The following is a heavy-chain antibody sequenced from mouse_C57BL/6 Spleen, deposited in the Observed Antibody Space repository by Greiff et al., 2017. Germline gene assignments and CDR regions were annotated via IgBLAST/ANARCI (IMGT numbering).Heavy chain of an antibody. CDR3: ARGNGYWYFDV. V-gene: IGHV1-50*01. D-gene: IGHD1-1*02. CDR2: IDPSDRYT. J-gene: IGHJ1*03. CDR1: GYTFTSYW. Sequence: QVQLQQPGAELVKPGASVKLSCKASGYTFTSYWMQWVKQRPGQGLEWIGEIDPSDRYTNYNQKFKGKATLTVDTSSSTAYMQLSSLTSEDSAVYYCARGNGYWYFDVWGTGTTVTVSS.